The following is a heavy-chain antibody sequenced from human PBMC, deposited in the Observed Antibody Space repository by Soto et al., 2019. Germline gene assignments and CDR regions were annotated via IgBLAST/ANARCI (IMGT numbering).Heavy chain of an antibody. CDR1: GGSVSGYY. CDR2: INHSGST. Sequence: QVQLQQWGAGLLKPSETLSLTCAVYGGSVSGYYWSWIRQTPGKGLEWIGDINHSGSTNYNQSLKRRITISVDTTKSQFALKLSSVTAADTAVYYSARAVIVATPWFDPWGQGTLVTVSS. V-gene: IGHV4-34*01. CDR3: ARAVIVATPWFDP. J-gene: IGHJ5*02. D-gene: IGHD5-12*01.